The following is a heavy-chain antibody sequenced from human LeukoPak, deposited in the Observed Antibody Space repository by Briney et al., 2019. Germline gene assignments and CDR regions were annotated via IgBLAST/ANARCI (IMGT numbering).Heavy chain of an antibody. J-gene: IGHJ4*02. CDR3: AKDLNWGYFDY. Sequence: GGSLRLSCAASGFTFSSYGMHWVRQAPGKGLEWVAFILYDGSNKYYPDSVKGRFTISRDNSKSTLFLQMNSLRADDTAVYYCAKDLNWGYFDYWGQGPLVTVSS. D-gene: IGHD3-16*01. CDR1: GFTFSSYG. V-gene: IGHV3-30*02. CDR2: ILYDGSNK.